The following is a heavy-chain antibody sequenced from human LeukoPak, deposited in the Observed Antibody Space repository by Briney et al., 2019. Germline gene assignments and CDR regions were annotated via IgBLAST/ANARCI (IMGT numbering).Heavy chain of an antibody. J-gene: IGHJ6*02. CDR2: IYTSGST. V-gene: IGHV4-4*07. CDR1: GGSISSYY. D-gene: IGHD3-10*01. Sequence: SETLSLTCTVSGGSISSYYWSWIRQPAGKGLEWIGRIYTSGSTNYNPSPKSRVTMSVDTSKNQFSLKLSSVTAADTAVYYCARDGGSGAYYYYYGMHVWGQGTTVTVSS. CDR3: ARDGGSGAYYYYYGMHV.